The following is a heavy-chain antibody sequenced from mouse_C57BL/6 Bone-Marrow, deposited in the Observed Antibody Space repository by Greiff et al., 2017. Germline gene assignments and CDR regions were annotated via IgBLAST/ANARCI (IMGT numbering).Heavy chain of an antibody. V-gene: IGHV1-74*01. CDR2: IHPSDSDT. CDR3: AIWSYYYGSSPAWFAY. Sequence: QVQLQQPGAELVKPGASVKVSCKASGYTFTSYWMHWVKQRPGQGLEWIGRIHPSDSDTNYNQKFKGKATLTVDKSSSTAYMQLSSLTSEDSAVYYCAIWSYYYGSSPAWFAYWGQGTLVTVSA. J-gene: IGHJ3*01. D-gene: IGHD1-1*01. CDR1: GYTFTSYW.